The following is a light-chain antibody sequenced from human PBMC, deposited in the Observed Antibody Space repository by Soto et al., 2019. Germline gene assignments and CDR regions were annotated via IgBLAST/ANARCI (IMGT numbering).Light chain of an antibody. CDR1: QSVGSS. V-gene: IGKV3-15*01. Sequence: ETVMTQSPATLSVSPGEGATLSCRASQSVGSSLAWYQQKPGQAPRLVIYGASVRATGIRARFRGSGSGTEFTLTISSLQSEDFAVYYCQQYKNWPPVTFGGGTKVEI. CDR2: GAS. J-gene: IGKJ4*01. CDR3: QQYKNWPPVT.